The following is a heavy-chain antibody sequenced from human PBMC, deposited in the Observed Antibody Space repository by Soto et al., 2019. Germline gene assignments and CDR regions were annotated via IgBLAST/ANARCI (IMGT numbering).Heavy chain of an antibody. CDR3: AREGSTNSRGWYTVLVRWFDP. J-gene: IGHJ5*02. V-gene: IGHV4-31*03. Sequence: QVQLQESGPGLVKPSQTLSHTCTVSGGSISSSDYYWSWILQHPGKGLEWIGYIYYSGSAYYNPSLKSRVTISVDTSKNQFALKVTSVTAADTAVYYGAREGSTNSRGWYTVLVRWFDPWGQGTLVTVSS. D-gene: IGHD6-19*01. CDR2: IYYSGSA. CDR1: GGSISSSDYY.